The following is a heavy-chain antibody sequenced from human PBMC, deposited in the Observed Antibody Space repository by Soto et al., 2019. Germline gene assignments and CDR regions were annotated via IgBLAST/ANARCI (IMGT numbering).Heavy chain of an antibody. Sequence: QVQLQESGPGLVKPSGTLSLTCAVSGGSISTSNWWSWVRQPPGKGLGWIGEVYRTGSTNYNPSLERRLTISVDKSKNQFSLKLTSVTAADTAVYYCARARATIAAAAIFDCWGQGTLVTVSS. V-gene: IGHV4-4*02. CDR2: VYRTGST. D-gene: IGHD6-13*01. CDR1: GGSISTSNW. CDR3: ARARATIAAAAIFDC. J-gene: IGHJ4*02.